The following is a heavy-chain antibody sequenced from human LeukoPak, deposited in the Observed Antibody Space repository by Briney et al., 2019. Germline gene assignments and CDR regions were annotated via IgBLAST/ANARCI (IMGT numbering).Heavy chain of an antibody. V-gene: IGHV3-30-3*01. D-gene: IGHD3-16*01. CDR2: ISYDGSNK. Sequence: GRSLRLSCAASGFTLSSYAMHWVRQAPGKGLEWVAVISYDGSNKYYADSVKGRFTISRDNSKNTLYLQMNSLRAEDTAVYYCARMMTDYWGQGTLVTVSS. CDR1: GFTLSSYA. J-gene: IGHJ4*02. CDR3: ARMMTDY.